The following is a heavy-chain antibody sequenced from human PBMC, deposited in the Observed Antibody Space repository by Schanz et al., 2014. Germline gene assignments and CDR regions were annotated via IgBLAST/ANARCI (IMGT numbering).Heavy chain of an antibody. D-gene: IGHD2-21*01. J-gene: IGHJ5*02. V-gene: IGHV3-30*02. CDR3: ARGKAYTAGTPMNWFDP. CDR2: IQHDGSRT. Sequence: QVQLVESGGGLVKPGGSLRLSCAVSGFTVSSNYMSWVRQAPGKGLEWVAFIQHDGSRTYYTASLKGRVTISRDNSQNMVYVERNSLRVEDTAVYYCARGKAYTAGTPMNWFDPWGQGTLVTVSS. CDR1: GFTVSSNY.